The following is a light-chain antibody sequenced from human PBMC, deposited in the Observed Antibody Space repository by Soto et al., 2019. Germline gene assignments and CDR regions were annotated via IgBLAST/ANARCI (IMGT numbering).Light chain of an antibody. Sequence: QSVMTPRPSVSADPGQRVTISCSGSSSNIGGNSVSWYQQLPGTAPKLLIYDDDKRPSGIPDRFSGSKSGTSATLGITGFQTGNEVDYYCGSWDRSLSAYVVGTGTKLTVL. J-gene: IGLJ1*01. V-gene: IGLV1-51*01. CDR1: SSNIGGNS. CDR2: DDD. CDR3: GSWDRSLSAYV.